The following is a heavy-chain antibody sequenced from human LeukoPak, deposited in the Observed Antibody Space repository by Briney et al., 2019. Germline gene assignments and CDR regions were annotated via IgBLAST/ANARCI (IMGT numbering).Heavy chain of an antibody. D-gene: IGHD3-3*01. CDR3: AMPGDFWSGYYTDYYYYMDV. CDR2: MNPNSGNT. CDR1: GYTFTSYD. J-gene: IGHJ6*03. Sequence: ASVKVSCKASGYTFTSYDINWVRQATGQGLEWMGWMNPNSGNTGYAQKFQGRVTMTRDTSISTAYMELSSLRSEDTAVYYCAMPGDFWSGYYTDYYYYMDVWGKGTTVTVSS. V-gene: IGHV1-8*01.